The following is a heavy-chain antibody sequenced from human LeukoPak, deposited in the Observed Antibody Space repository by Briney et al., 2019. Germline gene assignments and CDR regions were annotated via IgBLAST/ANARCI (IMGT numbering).Heavy chain of an antibody. CDR2: IYYSGST. V-gene: IGHV4-59*01. CDR1: GGSISSYY. CDR3: ARVLAAEGAFDI. D-gene: IGHD6-13*01. J-gene: IGHJ3*02. Sequence: KASETLSLTCPVSGGSISSYYWSWIRQPPGKGLEWIGYIYYSGSTNYNPSLKSRVTISVDTSKNQFSLKLSSVTAADTAVYYCARVLAAEGAFDIWGQGTMVTVSS.